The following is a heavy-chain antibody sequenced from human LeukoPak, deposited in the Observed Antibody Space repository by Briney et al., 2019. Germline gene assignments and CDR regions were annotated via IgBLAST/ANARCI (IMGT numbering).Heavy chain of an antibody. CDR1: GYTFTSYG. CDR3: ARDGDYDSSVIGYY. D-gene: IGHD3-22*01. CDR2: ISAYNGNT. J-gene: IGHJ4*02. V-gene: IGHV1-18*01. Sequence: ASVKVSCKASGYTFTSYGISWVRQAPGQGLEWMGWISAYNGNTSYAQKLQGRVTMTTDTSTSTAYMELRSLRSDDTAVYYCARDGDYDSSVIGYYWGQGTLVTVSS.